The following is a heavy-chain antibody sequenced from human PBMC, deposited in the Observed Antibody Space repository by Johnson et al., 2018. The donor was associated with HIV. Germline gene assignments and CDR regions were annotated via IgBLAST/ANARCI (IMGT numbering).Heavy chain of an antibody. D-gene: IGHD1-14*01. V-gene: IGHV3-30-3*01. Sequence: QMQLVESGGGVVQPGRSLRLSCAASGFTFSSYAMHWVRQAPGKGLEWVAVISYDGSNKYYADSVKGRFTISRDNSKNTLYLQLNSMRAEDTAVYYCARDLNHFWGAFGIWGQGTMVTVSS. CDR3: ARDLNHFWGAFGI. CDR1: GFTFSSYA. J-gene: IGHJ3*02. CDR2: ISYDGSNK.